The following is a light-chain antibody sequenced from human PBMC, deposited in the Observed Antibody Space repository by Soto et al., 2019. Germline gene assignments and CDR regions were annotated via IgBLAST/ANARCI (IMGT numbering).Light chain of an antibody. CDR1: SSNIGSNT. CDR3: AAWDDSLNGPV. V-gene: IGLV1-44*01. Sequence: QSVLTQPPSASGTPGQRVTISCSGTSSNIGSNTVNWYRHLPGTAPKLLIYRNNHRPSGVPDRFSGSKSGASASLAISGLQSEDEADYYCAAWDDSLNGPVFGGGTKLTVL. J-gene: IGLJ3*02. CDR2: RNN.